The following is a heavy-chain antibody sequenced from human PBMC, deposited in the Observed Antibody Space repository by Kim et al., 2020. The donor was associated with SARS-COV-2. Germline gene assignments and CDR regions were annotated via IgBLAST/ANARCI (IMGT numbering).Heavy chain of an antibody. D-gene: IGHD1-7*01. J-gene: IGHJ4*02. CDR3: TTGVDWNYEEGDY. V-gene: IGHV3-15*01. Sequence: YAAPVKGRFTISRDDSKNTLYLQMNSLKTEDTAVYYCTTGVDWNYEEGDYWGQGTLVTVSS.